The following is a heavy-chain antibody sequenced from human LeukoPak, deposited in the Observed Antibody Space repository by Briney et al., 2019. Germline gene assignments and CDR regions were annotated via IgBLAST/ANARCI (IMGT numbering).Heavy chain of an antibody. D-gene: IGHD5-18*01. CDR1: GGXISSSY. CDR2: IYYSGST. Sequence: SETLSLTCSVSGGXISSSYCSWIRQPPGKGLEWIGNIYYSGSTNYNPSLKSRVTISVDTSKNQFSLKLSSVTAADTAVYYCARDRGYSYGYYYYYGMDVWGQGTTVTVSS. V-gene: IGHV4-59*01. J-gene: IGHJ6*02. CDR3: ARDRGYSYGYYYYYGMDV.